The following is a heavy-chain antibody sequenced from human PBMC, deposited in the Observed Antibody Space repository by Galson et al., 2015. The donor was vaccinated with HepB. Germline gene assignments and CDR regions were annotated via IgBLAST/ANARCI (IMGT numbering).Heavy chain of an antibody. D-gene: IGHD2-2*01. J-gene: IGHJ4*02. Sequence: SVKVSCKVSGYTLTELSMHWVRQAPGKGLEWMGGFDPEDGETIYAQKFQGRVTMTEDTSTDTAYMELSSLRSEDTAVYYCATAFRLRSVVVPAATRSFDYWGQGTLVTVSS. CDR2: FDPEDGET. CDR1: GYTLTELS. CDR3: ATAFRLRSVVVPAATRSFDY. V-gene: IGHV1-24*01.